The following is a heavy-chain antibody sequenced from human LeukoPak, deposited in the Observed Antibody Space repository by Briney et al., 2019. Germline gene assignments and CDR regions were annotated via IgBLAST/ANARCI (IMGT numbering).Heavy chain of an antibody. J-gene: IGHJ5*02. Sequence: GGSLRLSCAASGFTFSDYYMSWIRQAPGKGLEWVSYISSSGSTIYYADSVKGRFTISRDNAKNSLYLQMNSRRAEDTAVYYCARDTGRWLHWGTNWFDPWGQGTLVTVSS. V-gene: IGHV3-11*01. CDR3: ARDTGRWLHWGTNWFDP. CDR1: GFTFSDYY. CDR2: ISSSGSTI. D-gene: IGHD3-10*01.